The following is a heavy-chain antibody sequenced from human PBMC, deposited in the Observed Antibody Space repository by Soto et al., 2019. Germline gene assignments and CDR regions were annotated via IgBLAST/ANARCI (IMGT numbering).Heavy chain of an antibody. CDR2: IIPIFGTA. CDR1: GGTFNSYA. CDR3: ASHYDSGGYYYRGLDY. V-gene: IGHV1-69*12. Sequence: QVQLVQSGAEVKKPGSSVKVSCKASGGTFNSYAISWVRQAPGQGLEWMGGIIPIFGTADYAQKFQGRVTITADESTSTDYMELSSLRSEDTAVYYCASHYDSGGYYYRGLDYWGQGTMVTVSS. J-gene: IGHJ4*02. D-gene: IGHD3-22*01.